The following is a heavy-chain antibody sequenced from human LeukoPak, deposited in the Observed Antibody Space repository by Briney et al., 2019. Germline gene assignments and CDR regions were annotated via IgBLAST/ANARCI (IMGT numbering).Heavy chain of an antibody. CDR3: AREYCSSTSCFGIDY. V-gene: IGHV1-18*01. CDR2: IGAYKTNT. J-gene: IGHJ4*02. CDR1: GYTFASYG. D-gene: IGHD2-2*01. Sequence: ASVKVSCKASGYTFASYGISWVRQTPGQGLEWMGWIGAYKTNTNSPQKLRGRVTMTTDTSTNTAYMELRGLRSDETAVYYCAREYCSSTSCFGIDYWGQGTLVTVSS.